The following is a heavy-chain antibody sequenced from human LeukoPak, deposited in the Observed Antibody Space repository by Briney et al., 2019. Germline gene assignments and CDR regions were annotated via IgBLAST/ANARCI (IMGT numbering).Heavy chain of an antibody. Sequence: GGSLRLSCAASGFTFSSYWMNWARQAPGKGLEWVSYISSSGSTIYYADSVKGRFTISRDNAKNSLYLQMNSLRAEDTAVYYCARDSNCGGDCYPLDYWGQGTLVTVSS. CDR2: ISSSGSTI. J-gene: IGHJ4*02. D-gene: IGHD2-21*02. CDR3: ARDSNCGGDCYPLDY. V-gene: IGHV3-48*04. CDR1: GFTFSSYW.